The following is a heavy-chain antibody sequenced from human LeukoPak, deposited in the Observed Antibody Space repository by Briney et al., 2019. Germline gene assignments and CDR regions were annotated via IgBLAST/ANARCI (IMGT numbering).Heavy chain of an antibody. CDR2: IYYSGST. D-gene: IGHD2-2*01. Sequence: SETLSLTCTVSGGSISSSSYYWGWIRQPPGKGLEWIGSIYYSGSTYYNPSLKSRVTISVDTSKNQFSLKLSAVTAADPAVYYCARDGTYCSSNRCSLDRFDPWGQGTLVTVSS. J-gene: IGHJ5*02. CDR1: GGSISSSSYY. CDR3: ARDGTYCSSNRCSLDRFDP. V-gene: IGHV4-39*07.